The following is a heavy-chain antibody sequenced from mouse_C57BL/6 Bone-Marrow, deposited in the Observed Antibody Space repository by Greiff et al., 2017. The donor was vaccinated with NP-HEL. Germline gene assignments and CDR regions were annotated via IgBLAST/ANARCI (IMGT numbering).Heavy chain of an antibody. D-gene: IGHD2-4*01. V-gene: IGHV14-4*01. Sequence: EVHLVESGAELVRPGASVKLSCTASGFNIKDDYMHWVKQRPEQGLEWIGWIDPENGDTEYASKFQGKATITADTSSNTAYLQRSSLTSEDTAVYYCTVYDYDGFAYWGQGTLVTVSA. CDR1: GFNIKDDY. CDR2: IDPENGDT. CDR3: TVYDYDGFAY. J-gene: IGHJ3*01.